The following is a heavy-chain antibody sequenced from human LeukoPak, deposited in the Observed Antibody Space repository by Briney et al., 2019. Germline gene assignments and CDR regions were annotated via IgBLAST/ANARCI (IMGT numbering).Heavy chain of an antibody. Sequence: GGSLRLSCAASGFTFSSYEMNWVRQAPGKGLEWVSHSSSSGSTIYYAGSVKGRFTIARDNAKNSVYLQMNSLRAEDTGVYYCARAVGPYDYWGQGTLVTVSS. D-gene: IGHD3-10*01. CDR2: SSSSGSTI. V-gene: IGHV3-48*03. J-gene: IGHJ4*02. CDR3: ARAVGPYDY. CDR1: GFTFSSYE.